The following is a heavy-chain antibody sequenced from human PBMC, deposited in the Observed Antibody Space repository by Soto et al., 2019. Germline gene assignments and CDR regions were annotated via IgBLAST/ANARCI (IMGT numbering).Heavy chain of an antibody. Sequence: QVQLVQAGAEVKKPGSSVKVSCKASGGTFSSYAISWVRQAPGQGLEWIGGIIPIFGTANYAQKFQGRVTITADESTSTDYMALSSLTSADTAVYYCARDNLGIAAALNWFDPWGQGNLVTVSS. V-gene: IGHV1-69*01. J-gene: IGHJ5*02. CDR1: GGTFSSYA. D-gene: IGHD6-13*01. CDR3: ARDNLGIAAALNWFDP. CDR2: IIPIFGTA.